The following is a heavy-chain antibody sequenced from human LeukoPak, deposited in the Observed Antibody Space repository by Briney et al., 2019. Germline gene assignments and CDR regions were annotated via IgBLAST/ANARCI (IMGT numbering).Heavy chain of an antibody. CDR1: GGSISTYY. D-gene: IGHD2-21*02. CDR3: ARHQRGFCDGGDCPYYFDH. V-gene: IGHV4-59*08. J-gene: IGHJ4*02. CDR2: IYYTGDT. Sequence: SETLSLSCTVSGGSISTYYWSWVRQPPGKGLEWIGYIYYTGDTRSNPSLKSRVTLSVDTSKNQFSLRLTSVTAADTAVYYCARHQRGFCDGGDCPYYFDHWGQGTLVTVSS.